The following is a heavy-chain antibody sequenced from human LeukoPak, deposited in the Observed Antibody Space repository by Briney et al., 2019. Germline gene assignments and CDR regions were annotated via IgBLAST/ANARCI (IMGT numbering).Heavy chain of an antibody. CDR2: ISSNEYDT. CDR1: GFTFSAYF. V-gene: IGHV3-64*04. Sequence: GGSLRLSCSASGFTFSAYFTHWVRQAPGKGLEYVSSISSNEYDTYYADSVKGRFTISRDNSKNTLYLQMNSLRAEDTAVYYCAASLPNIVVVPATKGPFGYWGQGTLVTVSS. CDR3: AASLPNIVVVPATKGPFGY. D-gene: IGHD2-2*01. J-gene: IGHJ4*02.